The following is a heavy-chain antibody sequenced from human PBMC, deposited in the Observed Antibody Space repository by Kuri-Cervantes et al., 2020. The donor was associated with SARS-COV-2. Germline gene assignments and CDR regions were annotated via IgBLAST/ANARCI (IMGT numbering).Heavy chain of an antibody. J-gene: IGHJ5*02. CDR3: ARGLGGYSSPTNWFDP. V-gene: IGHV4-34*01. CDR1: GGSFSGFY. CDR2: INHSGSA. Sequence: SQTLSLTCALYGGSFSGFYWSWIRQTPGKGLEWIGEINHSGSANYNPSLKSRVTISVDTSKNRFSLKLSSVTAADTAVYYCARGLGGYSSPTNWFDPWGQGTLVTVSS. D-gene: IGHD6-19*01.